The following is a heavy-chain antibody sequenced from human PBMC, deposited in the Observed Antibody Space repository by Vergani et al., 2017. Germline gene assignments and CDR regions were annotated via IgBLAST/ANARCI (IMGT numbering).Heavy chain of an antibody. J-gene: IGHJ6*03. CDR1: GFTFSTYA. Sequence: VQLLESGGSLKQPGGSVRLSCAASGFTFSTYAMHWVRQAPGKGREWVSALTGGGGSTYYADSFKGRFIISRDNSRDTLYLQMNSLRPEDTATYYCVKDACSSTSCYNDMDVWGKXP. V-gene: IGHV3-23*01. D-gene: IGHD2-2*01. CDR3: VKDACSSTSCYNDMDV. CDR2: LTGGGGST.